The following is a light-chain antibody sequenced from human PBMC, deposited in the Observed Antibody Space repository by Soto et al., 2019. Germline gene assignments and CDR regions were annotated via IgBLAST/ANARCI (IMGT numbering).Light chain of an antibody. CDR3: QQCHNWPPQFT. J-gene: IGKJ2*01. Sequence: EIVMTQSPASLSVSPGDGATLSCRASQSVASNVAWYQQKPGQAPRLLMHGASTRAVGVPARFSGSGSGTDSTLTINSLQSEDFAVYYCQQCHNWPPQFTFGQGTKLQ. CDR2: GAS. V-gene: IGKV3-15*01. CDR1: QSVASN.